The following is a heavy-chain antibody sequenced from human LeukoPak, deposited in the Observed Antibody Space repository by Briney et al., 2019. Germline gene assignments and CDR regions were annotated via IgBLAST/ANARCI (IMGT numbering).Heavy chain of an antibody. Sequence: SETLSLTCTVSGGSLSIYYWSWIRQPPGKGLEWLGYIYNSGSTNYNPSLKSRVTISVDTSKNQFSLKLSSVTAADTAVYYCARGTMIVVVNWFDPWGQGTLVTVSS. CDR1: GGSLSIYY. CDR2: IYNSGST. J-gene: IGHJ5*02. D-gene: IGHD3-22*01. CDR3: ARGTMIVVVNWFDP. V-gene: IGHV4-59*12.